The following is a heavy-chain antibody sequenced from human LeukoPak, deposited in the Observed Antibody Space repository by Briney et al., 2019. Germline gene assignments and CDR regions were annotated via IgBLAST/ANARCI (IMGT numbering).Heavy chain of an antibody. CDR2: ISSSGSTI. V-gene: IGHV3-11*04. J-gene: IGHJ4*02. D-gene: IGHD6-25*01. CDR3: ARGGDLYYFDY. CDR1: GFTFSDYY. Sequence: PGGSLRLSCAVSGFTFSDYYMSWIRQTPGKGLEWVSYISSSGSTIYYADSVKGRFSVSRDNAKNSVYVQSNSLRDEDTAVYYCARGGDLYYFDYWGQGTLVTVSS.